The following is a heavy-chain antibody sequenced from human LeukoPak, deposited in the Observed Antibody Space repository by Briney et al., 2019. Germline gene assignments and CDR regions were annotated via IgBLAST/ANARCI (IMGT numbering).Heavy chain of an antibody. V-gene: IGHV1-2*02. J-gene: IGHJ4*02. CDR1: TYTFTGYY. D-gene: IGHD6-19*01. CDR3: ARDHSGWLTPLLD. Sequence: ASVKVSCKASTYTFTGYYMHWVRQAPGQGLEWLGWINPNSGGTNYAQKFQGRVTMTRDTSISTAYMELSRLRSDDTAVYYCARDHSGWLTPLLDWGQGTLVTVSS. CDR2: INPNSGGT.